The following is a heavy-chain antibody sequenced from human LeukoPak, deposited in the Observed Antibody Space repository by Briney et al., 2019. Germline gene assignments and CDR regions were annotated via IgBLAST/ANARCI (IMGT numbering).Heavy chain of an antibody. D-gene: IGHD2-15*01. V-gene: IGHV3-23*01. CDR2: ISGSGGST. Sequence: GGSLRLSCAASGFTFSDYYMSWIRQAPGKGLEWVSAISGSGGSTYYADSVKGRFTISRDNSKNTLYLQMNSLRAEDTAVYYCAKLTLGYCSGGSCYSGRWYFDYWGQGTLVTVSS. CDR1: GFTFSDYY. J-gene: IGHJ4*02. CDR3: AKLTLGYCSGGSCYSGRWYFDY.